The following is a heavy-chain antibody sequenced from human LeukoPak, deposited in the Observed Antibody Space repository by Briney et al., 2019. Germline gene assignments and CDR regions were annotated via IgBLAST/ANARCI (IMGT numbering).Heavy chain of an antibody. Sequence: SETLSLTCTVSGGSISSYYWSWLRQPPGKGLEWIGYIYYSGSTNYNPSLKSRVTISVDTSKNQFSLKLSSVTAADTAVYYCARGNYDILTHDYWGQGTLVTVSS. V-gene: IGHV4-59*01. CDR2: IYYSGST. CDR1: GGSISSYY. D-gene: IGHD3-9*01. CDR3: ARGNYDILTHDY. J-gene: IGHJ4*02.